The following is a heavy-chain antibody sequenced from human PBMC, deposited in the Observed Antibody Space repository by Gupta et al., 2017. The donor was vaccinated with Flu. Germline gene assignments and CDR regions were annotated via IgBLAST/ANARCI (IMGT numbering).Heavy chain of an antibody. V-gene: IGHV3-7*01. CDR2: IKHDGSEK. CDR3: ARDFSGKYYVFLDY. J-gene: IGHJ4*02. CDR1: GFTISSFW. Sequence: SGFTISSFWMTWVRQAPGKGLEWVASIKHDGSEKYYVDSVKGRFTISRDNAQNSVHLQMNSLRAEDTAVYFCARDFSGKYYVFLDYWGQGNLVTVSS. D-gene: IGHD3-10*02.